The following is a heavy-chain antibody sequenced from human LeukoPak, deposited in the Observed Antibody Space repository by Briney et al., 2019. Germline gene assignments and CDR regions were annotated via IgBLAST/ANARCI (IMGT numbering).Heavy chain of an antibody. Sequence: SQTLSLTCTVSGGSISSGDYYWSWIRQPPGKGLEWIGYIYYSGSTYYNPSLKSRVTISVDTSKNQFSLKLSSVTAADTAVYYCARALGVECSGGSCYGVDPWGQGTLVTVSS. CDR2: IYYSGST. D-gene: IGHD2-15*01. V-gene: IGHV4-30-4*01. J-gene: IGHJ5*02. CDR1: GGSISSGDYY. CDR3: ARALGVECSGGSCYGVDP.